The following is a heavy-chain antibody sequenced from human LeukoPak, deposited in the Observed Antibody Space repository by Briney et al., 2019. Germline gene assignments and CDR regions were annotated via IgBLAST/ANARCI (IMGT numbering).Heavy chain of an antibody. V-gene: IGHV3-7*01. CDR3: ADLGSRD. CDR1: GFTFSSAW. D-gene: IGHD3-16*01. J-gene: IGHJ4*02. CDR2: IKDDGSDK. Sequence: GGSLRLSCAASGFTFSSAWMTWVRQAPGKGLEWVATIKDDGSDKYYVDSVKGRFTISRDNAKKSLWLQMNSLRVEDTAMYYCADLGSRDWGQGTLVTVCS.